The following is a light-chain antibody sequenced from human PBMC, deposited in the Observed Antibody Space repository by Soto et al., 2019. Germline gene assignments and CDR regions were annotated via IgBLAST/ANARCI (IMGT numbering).Light chain of an antibody. Sequence: EIVLTQSPATLSLSPGERANLSCRASQSVSSYLAWYQQKPGQAPRLLIYDASNRATGIPARFSGSGSGTDFTLTISSLEPEDFAVYYCQQRFNWPKTFGQGTNVEIK. J-gene: IGKJ1*01. V-gene: IGKV3-11*01. CDR2: DAS. CDR1: QSVSSY. CDR3: QQRFNWPKT.